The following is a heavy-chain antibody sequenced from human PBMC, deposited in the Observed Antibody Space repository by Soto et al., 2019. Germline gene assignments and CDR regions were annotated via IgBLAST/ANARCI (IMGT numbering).Heavy chain of an antibody. V-gene: IGHV5-51*01. CDR1: GYSFTSYW. CDR3: ARRSRYAVWVYGMDV. J-gene: IGHJ6*02. D-gene: IGHD2-2*01. CDR2: IYPGDSAT. Sequence: LGESLKISCKGSGYSFTSYWIGWVRQMPVKGLEWMGIIYPGDSATRYSHSFQGQVTISAEKSISTAYLQWSSLKASDTAMYYCARRSRYAVWVYGMDVWGQGTTVTVSS.